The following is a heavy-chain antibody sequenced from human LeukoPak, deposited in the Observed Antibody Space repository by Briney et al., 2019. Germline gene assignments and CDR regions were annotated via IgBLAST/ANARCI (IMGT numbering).Heavy chain of an antibody. V-gene: IGHV3-7*01. J-gene: IGHJ4*02. CDR1: GFIFSSSW. D-gene: IGHD3-10*01. Sequence: GGSLRLSRAASGFIFSSSWMSWVRQAPGKGLEWVANIKQDGSQKHYVDSVKGRFTISRDNSKNLLYLQMNSLGAEDTAVYYCVRGGYSSFDYWGQGTLVTVSS. CDR2: IKQDGSQK. CDR3: VRGGYSSFDY.